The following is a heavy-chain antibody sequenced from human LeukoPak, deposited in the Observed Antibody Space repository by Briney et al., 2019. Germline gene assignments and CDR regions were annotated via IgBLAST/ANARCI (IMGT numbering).Heavy chain of an antibody. D-gene: IGHD6-13*01. Sequence: PGGSLRLSCAASGFTFSSYWMHWVRQAPGKGLVWVSNINCDGRRTSYADSVKGRFTISRDNAKDTLYLQMNSLRAEATAVYYCARESMELVRFDFWGQGTLVTVSS. J-gene: IGHJ4*02. CDR3: ARESMELVRFDF. CDR1: GFTFSSYW. CDR2: INCDGRRT. V-gene: IGHV3-74*01.